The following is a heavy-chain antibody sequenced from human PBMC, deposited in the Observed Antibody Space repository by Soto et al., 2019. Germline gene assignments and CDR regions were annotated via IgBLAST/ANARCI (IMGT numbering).Heavy chain of an antibody. D-gene: IGHD5-12*01. CDR3: ARGYSGYDWPHYFDY. Sequence: SVKVSCKASGYTFTSYDINWVRQAPGQGLEWMGGIIPIFGTANYAQKFQGRVTITADESTSTAYMELSSLRSEDTAVYYCARGYSGYDWPHYFDYWGQGTLVTVSS. CDR2: IIPIFGTA. V-gene: IGHV1-69*13. J-gene: IGHJ4*02. CDR1: GYTFTSYD.